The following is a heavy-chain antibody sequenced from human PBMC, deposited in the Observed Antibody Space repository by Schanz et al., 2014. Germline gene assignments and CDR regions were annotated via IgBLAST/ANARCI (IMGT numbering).Heavy chain of an antibody. CDR3: AKDTGYCHGGACYCFEY. J-gene: IGHJ4*02. D-gene: IGHD2-8*02. CDR1: GFTFTTYA. Sequence: EVQLVESGGGVVRPGGSLRLSCAASGFTFTTYAMTWVLQAPGKGLEWVSNISPTGSSTYYADSVKGRFSISRDNSQNTWYLQMDSLRPEDTTVYFCAKDTGYCHGGACYCFEYWGLGILVTVSS. V-gene: IGHV3-23*04. CDR2: ISPTGSST.